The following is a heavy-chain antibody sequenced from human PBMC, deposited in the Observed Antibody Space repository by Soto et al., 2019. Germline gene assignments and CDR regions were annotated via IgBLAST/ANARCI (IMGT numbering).Heavy chain of an antibody. D-gene: IGHD3-16*01. CDR2: IFSSGTT. J-gene: IGHJ6*02. V-gene: IGHV4-30-4*01. Sequence: QVQLRESGPGLVMPSQTLSLTCTVSGDSIGSGNKYWSWIRQAPGKGLEWIGYIFSSGTTYYNPSLKSRLTMSLDTSQNQCSLQLTSVTAADTAVYFRARIPSPFEFYHAMDVWGHGTTVTVSS. CDR3: ARIPSPFEFYHAMDV. CDR1: GDSIGSGNKY.